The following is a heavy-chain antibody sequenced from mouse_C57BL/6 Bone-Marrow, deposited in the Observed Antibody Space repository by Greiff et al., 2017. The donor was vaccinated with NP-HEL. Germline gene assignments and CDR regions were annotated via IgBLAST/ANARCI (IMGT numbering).Heavy chain of an antibody. V-gene: IGHV1-81*01. Sequence: QVHVKQSGAELARPGASVKLSCKASGYTFTSYGISWVKQRTGQGLEWIGEIYPRSGNTYYNEKFKGKATLTADKSSSTAYMELRSLTSEDSAVYFCARGYYGSSYGYFDVWGTGTTVTVSS. CDR1: GYTFTSYG. D-gene: IGHD1-1*01. J-gene: IGHJ1*03. CDR2: IYPRSGNT. CDR3: ARGYYGSSYGYFDV.